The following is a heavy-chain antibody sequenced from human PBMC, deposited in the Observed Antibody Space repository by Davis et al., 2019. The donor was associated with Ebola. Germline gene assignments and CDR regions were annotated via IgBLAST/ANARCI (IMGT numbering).Heavy chain of an antibody. Sequence: GESLKISCAASGFTFSDFSMNWVRQAPGKALEWISFITSGSNAIHYADSVKGRFTVSRDNVKNSLFLEMSSLRDEDSAVYYCVRDYIFAFDLWGRGARVTVSS. V-gene: IGHV3-48*02. J-gene: IGHJ5*02. CDR3: VRDYIFAFDL. CDR2: ITSGSNAI. D-gene: IGHD4-11*01. CDR1: GFTFSDFS.